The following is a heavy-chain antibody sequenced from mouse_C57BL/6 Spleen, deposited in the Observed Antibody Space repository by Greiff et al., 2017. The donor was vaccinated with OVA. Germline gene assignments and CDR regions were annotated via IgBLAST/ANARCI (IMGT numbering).Heavy chain of an antibody. V-gene: IGHV1-81*01. CDR3: ARGTPPTTSMSGYFDAPDIEVPNWYFDV. J-gene: IGHJ1*03. Sequence: QVQLQQSGAELARPGASVKLSCKASGYTFTSYGISWVKQRTGQGLEWIGEIYPRSGNTYYNEKFKGKATLTADKSSSTAYIELRSLTSEDSAVYFRARGTPPTTSMSGYFDAPDIEVPNWYFDVWGTGTTVTVSS. CDR2: IYPRSGNT. CDR1: GYTFTSYG. D-gene: IGHD5-1*01.